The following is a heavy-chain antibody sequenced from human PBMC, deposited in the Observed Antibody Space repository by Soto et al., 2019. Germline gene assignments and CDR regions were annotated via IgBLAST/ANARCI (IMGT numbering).Heavy chain of an antibody. J-gene: IGHJ6*02. CDR2: INPNSGGT. D-gene: IGHD2-8*01. V-gene: IGHV1-2*04. Sequence: GASVKVSCKASGYTFTGYYMHWVRQAPGQGLEWMGWINPNSGGTNYAQKFQGWVTMTRDTSISTAYMELSRLRSDDTAVYYCARDSNSYCTNGVCYGGMDVWGQGTTVTVSS. CDR3: ARDSNSYCTNGVCYGGMDV. CDR1: GYTFTGYY.